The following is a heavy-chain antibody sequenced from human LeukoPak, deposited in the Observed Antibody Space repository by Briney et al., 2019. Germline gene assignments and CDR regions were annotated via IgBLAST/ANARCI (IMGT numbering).Heavy chain of an antibody. CDR3: ARGKYSFDY. J-gene: IGHJ4*02. Sequence: PGGSLRLSCAASGFTFSDSYMSWIRQAPGKGLEYISYISSSGSTIYYADSVKGRFTLSRDNAKNSLSLEMNSLRAEDTAVYYCARGKYSFDYWGQGTLVTVTS. CDR1: GFTFSDSY. V-gene: IGHV3-11*01. CDR2: ISSSGSTI.